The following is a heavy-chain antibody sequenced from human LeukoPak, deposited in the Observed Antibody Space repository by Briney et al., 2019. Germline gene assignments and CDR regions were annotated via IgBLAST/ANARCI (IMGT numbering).Heavy chain of an antibody. D-gene: IGHD6-19*01. CDR3: ARDRYSSGWYLDY. CDR1: GFTFSSYW. V-gene: IGHV3-74*01. CDR2: INSDGRST. Sequence: GGSLRLSCAASGFTFSSYWMHWVRQAPGKGLVWVSRINSDGRSTSYADSVKGRFTISRDNAKNTLYLQMNSLRAEDTAVYYCARDRYSSGWYLDYWGQGTLVTVSS. J-gene: IGHJ4*02.